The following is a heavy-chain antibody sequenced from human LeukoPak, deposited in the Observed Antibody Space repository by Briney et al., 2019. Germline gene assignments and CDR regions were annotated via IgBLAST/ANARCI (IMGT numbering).Heavy chain of an antibody. J-gene: IGHJ1*01. CDR1: GFIFTSFW. CDR2: IYPGDSDT. D-gene: IGHD2/OR15-2a*01. CDR3: ARSAADRSTSLYFQH. Sequence: GESLKISCKGSGFIFTSFWIGWVRQMPGKDLEWMGIIYPGDSDTRYSPSFQGQVTISADRSTSTAYLQWSRLKASDTAIYYCARSAADRSTSLYFQHWGQGTLVTVSS. V-gene: IGHV5-51*01.